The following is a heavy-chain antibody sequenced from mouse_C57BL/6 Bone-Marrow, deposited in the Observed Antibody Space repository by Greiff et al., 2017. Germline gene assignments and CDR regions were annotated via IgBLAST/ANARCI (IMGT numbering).Heavy chain of an antibody. CDR3: TREGAPNFDV. Sequence: EVQVVESGPGLVKPSQSLSLTCPVTGFSFTSGYYSNWIRQLPGNKLEWMGYISYDGSHNYTPSLNNRIPITRDTSRNQFCLKLNSVTTEDTATYDCTREGAPNFDVWGTGTTVTVSS. CDR1: GFSFTSGYY. J-gene: IGHJ1*03. V-gene: IGHV3-6*01. CDR2: ISYDGSH.